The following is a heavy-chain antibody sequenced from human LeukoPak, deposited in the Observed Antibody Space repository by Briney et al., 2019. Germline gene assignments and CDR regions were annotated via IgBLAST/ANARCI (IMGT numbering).Heavy chain of an antibody. J-gene: IGHJ2*01. D-gene: IGHD3-22*01. CDR3: ARDSKYYYDSSGSPRIDL. V-gene: IGHV1-18*01. CDR2: ISAYNGNT. CDR1: GYTFTSYG. Sequence: ASVKVSCKASGYTFTSYGISWVRQAPGQGLEWMGWISAYNGNTNYAQKLQGRVTMTTDTSTSTAYMELRSLRSDDTAVYYCARDSKYYYDSSGSPRIDLWGRGTLVTVSS.